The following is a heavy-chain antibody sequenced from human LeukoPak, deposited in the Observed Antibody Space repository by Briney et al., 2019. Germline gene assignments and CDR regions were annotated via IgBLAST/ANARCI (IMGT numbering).Heavy chain of an antibody. CDR3: AKGSVAAVVTFIDF. Sequence: GGSLRISCAASGFTFSRYAMNWVRQAPGKGLQWVSVISGGGGSTYYADSVKGRFTISRDNSKNPLFLQMNSLRAEDTAVYYCAKGSVAAVVTFIDFWGQGSPVTASS. D-gene: IGHD6-13*01. CDR2: ISGGGGST. V-gene: IGHV3-23*01. CDR1: GFTFSRYA. J-gene: IGHJ4*02.